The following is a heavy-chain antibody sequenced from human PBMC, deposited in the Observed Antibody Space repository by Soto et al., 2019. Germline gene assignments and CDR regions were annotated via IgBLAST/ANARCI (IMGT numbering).Heavy chain of an antibody. CDR2: INTLNGGR. J-gene: IGHJ5*02. D-gene: IGHD3-9*01. Sequence: QLQLVQSGDAVRKPGASVEVSCKASGYTFTSYGISWLRQAPGQGLAWMGWINTLNGGRLYAEKFRGRFARTTETSLSTAYMELRNLRPDDTAVYYCARFDWLGAWFEPWGQGTLVTVSS. CDR3: ARFDWLGAWFEP. V-gene: IGHV1-18*01. CDR1: GYTFTSYG.